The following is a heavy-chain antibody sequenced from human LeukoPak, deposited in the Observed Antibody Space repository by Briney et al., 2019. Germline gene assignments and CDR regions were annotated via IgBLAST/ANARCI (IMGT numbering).Heavy chain of an antibody. CDR3: ARDRAWNYFDY. J-gene: IGHJ4*02. V-gene: IGHV3-7*01. CDR1: GFTFSSYW. Sequence: GGSLRLSCAASGFTFSSYWMSWVRQAPGKGLEWVANIKQDGSEKYYVDSVEGRFTISRDNSKNTLYLQMDSLRAEDTAVYYCARDRAWNYFDYWGQGTLVTVSS. CDR2: IKQDGSEK. D-gene: IGHD3-3*01.